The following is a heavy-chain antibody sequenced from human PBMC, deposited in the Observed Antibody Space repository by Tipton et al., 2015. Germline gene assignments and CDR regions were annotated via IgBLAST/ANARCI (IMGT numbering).Heavy chain of an antibody. J-gene: IGHJ4*02. CDR3: ATRGPCTSCHGFAY. V-gene: IGHV3-23*01. CDR1: GFTFSSYA. Sequence: SLRLSCAASGFTFSSYALSWVRQAPGKGLEWVSAISGGGGSTYYAGSVKGRFTISRDNSKNTLYLQMSSLRAEDTAVYYCATRGPCTSCHGFAYWGQGTLVTVSS. D-gene: IGHD2-2*01. CDR2: ISGGGGST.